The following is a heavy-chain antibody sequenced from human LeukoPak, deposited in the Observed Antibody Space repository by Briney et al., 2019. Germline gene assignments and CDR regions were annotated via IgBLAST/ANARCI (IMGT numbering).Heavy chain of an antibody. D-gene: IGHD2-15*01. CDR1: GGSISSSTYY. Sequence: SETLSLTCTVSGGSISSSTYYWGWNRQPPGKGLEWIGSIYYTGSTYYNPSLKSRLALSVDTSKNQFSLKLSSVTAADTAVYYCARLILGYCSGGSCYSGDYWGQGTLVTVSS. CDR3: ARLILGYCSGGSCYSGDY. J-gene: IGHJ4*02. CDR2: IYYTGST. V-gene: IGHV4-39*01.